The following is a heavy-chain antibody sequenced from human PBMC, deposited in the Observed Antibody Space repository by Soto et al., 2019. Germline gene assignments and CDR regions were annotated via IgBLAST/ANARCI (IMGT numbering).Heavy chain of an antibody. Sequence: SETLSLTCAVSGGSISSGGYSWSWIRQPPGKGLEWIGYIYHSGSTYYNPSLKSRVTISVDRSKNQFSLKLSSVTAADTAVYYCASRSMVRGVIGFDYWGQGTLVTVSS. V-gene: IGHV4-30-2*01. D-gene: IGHD3-10*01. J-gene: IGHJ4*02. CDR2: IYHSGST. CDR1: GGSISSGGYS. CDR3: ASRSMVRGVIGFDY.